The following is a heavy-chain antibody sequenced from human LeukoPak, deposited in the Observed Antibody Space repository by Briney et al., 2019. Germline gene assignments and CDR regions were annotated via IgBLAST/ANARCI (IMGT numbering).Heavy chain of an antibody. CDR3: ARHQHIQLPLYYYYYMDV. Sequence: SETLSLTCTVSGYSTSSAYYWSWIRQPPGKGLEWIGEINHSGSTNYNPSLKSRVTISVDTSKNQFSLKLSSVTAADTAVYYCARHQHIQLPLYYYYYMDVWGKGTTVTISS. J-gene: IGHJ6*03. CDR2: INHSGST. D-gene: IGHD5-18*01. V-gene: IGHV4-38-2*02. CDR1: GYSTSSAYY.